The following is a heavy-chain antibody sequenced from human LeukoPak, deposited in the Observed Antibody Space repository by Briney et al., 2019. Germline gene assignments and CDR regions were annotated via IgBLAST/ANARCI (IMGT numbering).Heavy chain of an antibody. CDR1: GGSISSYY. D-gene: IGHD3-10*01. CDR2: IYYSGST. Sequence: SETLSLTCTVSGGSISSYYWSWIRQPPGKGLEWIGYIYYSGSTNYNPSLKSRVTISVDTSKNQFSLKLSSVTAADTAVYYCARVNLRNYYGSGSYDYWGQGTLVTVSS. J-gene: IGHJ4*02. V-gene: IGHV4-59*01. CDR3: ARVNLRNYYGSGSYDY.